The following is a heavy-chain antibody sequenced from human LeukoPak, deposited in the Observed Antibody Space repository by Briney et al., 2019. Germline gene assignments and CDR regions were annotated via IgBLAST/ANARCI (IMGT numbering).Heavy chain of an antibody. D-gene: IGHD3-22*01. CDR1: GFTFSDYW. Sequence: GGSLRLSCAASGFTFSDYWIHWVRQAPGKGLVWVSRINTDGSITNYADSVKGRFSISRDNAKNTLYLQMSSLRAEDTAVYYCARGLYDSSGYYYFPHYWGQGTLVTVSS. CDR3: ARGLYDSSGYYYFPHY. V-gene: IGHV3-74*01. CDR2: INTDGSIT. J-gene: IGHJ4*02.